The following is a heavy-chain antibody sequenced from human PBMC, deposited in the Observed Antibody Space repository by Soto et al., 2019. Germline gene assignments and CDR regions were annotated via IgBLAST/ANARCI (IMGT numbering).Heavy chain of an antibody. J-gene: IGHJ1*01. Sequence: HPGGSLRLSCAASGFTFSSYSMSWVRQAPGKGLEWVSAISGSGGSTYYADSVKGRFTISRDNSKNTLYLQMNSLRAEDTAVYYCAKDFPFNYDFWSGYPAHAEYFQHWGQGTLVTVSS. CDR3: AKDFPFNYDFWSGYPAHAEYFQH. V-gene: IGHV3-23*01. CDR1: GFTFSSYS. D-gene: IGHD3-3*01. CDR2: ISGSGGST.